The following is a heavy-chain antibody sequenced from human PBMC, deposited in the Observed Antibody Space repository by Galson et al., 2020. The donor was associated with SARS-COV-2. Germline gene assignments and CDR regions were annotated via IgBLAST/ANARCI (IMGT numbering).Heavy chain of an antibody. V-gene: IGHV1-2*02. D-gene: IGHD2-2*01. Sequence: ASVKVSCKASGYTFSGYYIHWVRQAPGQGLEWMGWINPNRGGTNYAQKFQGRVTMTRDTSISTAYMELSRLRSDDTAVYYCARLSSSSWLAEYYYGMDVWGQGTTVTVSS. CDR1: GYTFSGYY. J-gene: IGHJ6*02. CDR3: ARLSSSSWLAEYYYGMDV. CDR2: INPNRGGT.